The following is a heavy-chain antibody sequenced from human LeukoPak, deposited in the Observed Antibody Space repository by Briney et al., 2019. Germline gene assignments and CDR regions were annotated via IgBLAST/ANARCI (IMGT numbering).Heavy chain of an antibody. J-gene: IGHJ4*02. CDR2: ISYDGSNK. Sequence: PGGSLRLSCAASGFTFSSYAMHWVRQAPGKGLEWVAVISYDGSNKYCADSVKGRFTISRDNSKNTLYLQMNSLRAEDTAVYYCARDLKMPYSSGWYEDYWGQGTLVTVSS. CDR3: ARDLKMPYSSGWYEDY. D-gene: IGHD6-13*01. CDR1: GFTFSSYA. V-gene: IGHV3-30*04.